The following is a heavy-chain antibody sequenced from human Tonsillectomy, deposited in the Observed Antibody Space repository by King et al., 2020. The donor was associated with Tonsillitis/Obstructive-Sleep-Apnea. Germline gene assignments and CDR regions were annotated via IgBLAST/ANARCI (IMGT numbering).Heavy chain of an antibody. CDR3: ARGTLGDYDFWTLKYYYYMDV. D-gene: IGHD3-3*01. V-gene: IGHV3-30*04. Sequence: VQLVESGGGVVQPGRSLSLSCAASGFTFSSYAMHWVRQAPGKGLEWVAVISYDGSDKNYVDSVKGRFTISRDNSMGTLYLQMNSLRADDTAVSYCARGTLGDYDFWTLKYYYYMDVWGKGTTVTVSS. CDR2: ISYDGSDK. CDR1: GFTFSSYA. J-gene: IGHJ6*03.